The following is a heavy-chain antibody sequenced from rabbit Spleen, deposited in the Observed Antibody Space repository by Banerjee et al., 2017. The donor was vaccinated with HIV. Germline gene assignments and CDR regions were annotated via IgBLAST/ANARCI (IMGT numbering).Heavy chain of an antibody. CDR3: ARWDATYRTFEL. V-gene: IGHV1S45*01. Sequence: QEHLKESGGGLVQPGGSLKLSCTASGFSFSSSYYIYWVRQAPGKGLEWIGCIYGGSSGNTYYASWASGRFTISKTSSTTVTLQMTSLTAADTATYFCARWDATYRTFELWGPGTLVTVS. J-gene: IGHJ4*01. CDR2: IYGGSSGNT. D-gene: IGHD6-1*01. CDR1: GFSFSSSYY.